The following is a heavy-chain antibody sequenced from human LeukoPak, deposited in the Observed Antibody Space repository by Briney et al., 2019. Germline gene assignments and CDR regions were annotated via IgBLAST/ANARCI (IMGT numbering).Heavy chain of an antibody. Sequence: PSETLSLTCTVSGGSISSSNYYWGWIRQPPGKGLEWIGRIYTSGSTNYNPSLKSRVTMSVDTSKNQFSLKLSSVTAADTAVYYCARGQRRSYRNYFDYWGQGTLVTVSS. V-gene: IGHV4-39*07. CDR3: ARGQRRSYRNYFDY. J-gene: IGHJ4*02. CDR2: IYTSGST. CDR1: GGSISSSNYY. D-gene: IGHD3-16*02.